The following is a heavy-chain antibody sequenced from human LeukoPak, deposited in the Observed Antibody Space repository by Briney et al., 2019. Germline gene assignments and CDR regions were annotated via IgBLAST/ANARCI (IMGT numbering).Heavy chain of an antibody. Sequence: ASVKVSCKASGYTFISYGISWVRQAPGQGLEWMGWIGAFNGNTNYAQKLQGRVIVTTDTSTSTAYMELRSLRSDDTAVYYCARDPHLAAAGKGPFYYGMDVWGQGTTVTVSS. D-gene: IGHD6-13*01. CDR1: GYTFISYG. CDR2: IGAFNGNT. V-gene: IGHV1-18*04. J-gene: IGHJ6*02. CDR3: ARDPHLAAAGKGPFYYGMDV.